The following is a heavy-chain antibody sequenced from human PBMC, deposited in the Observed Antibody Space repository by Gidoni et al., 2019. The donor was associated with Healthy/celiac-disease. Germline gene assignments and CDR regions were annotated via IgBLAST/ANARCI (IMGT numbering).Heavy chain of an antibody. D-gene: IGHD6-25*01. J-gene: IGHJ4*02. CDR3: ARGAAGTVY. CDR1: GSTFSSYW. Sequence: EVQLVESGGGLVQPGGSLRLSCAASGSTFSSYWMSWVREAPGKGLEWVANIKQDGSEKYYVDSVKGRFTISRDNAKNSLYLQMNSLRAEDTAVYYCARGAAGTVYWGQGTLVTVSS. V-gene: IGHV3-7*03. CDR2: IKQDGSEK.